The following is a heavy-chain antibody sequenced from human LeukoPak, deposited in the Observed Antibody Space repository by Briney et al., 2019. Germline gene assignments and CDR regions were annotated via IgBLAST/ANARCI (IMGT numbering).Heavy chain of an antibody. Sequence: ASVKVSCKASGYTFTSYYMHWVRQAPGQGLEWMGIINPSGGSTSYAQKFQGRVTMTRDTSTSTVYMELSSLRSEDTAAYYCARGGHIVVVIATSWFDPWGQGTLVTVSS. CDR2: INPSGGST. J-gene: IGHJ5*02. D-gene: IGHD2-21*01. CDR1: GYTFTSYY. V-gene: IGHV1-46*03. CDR3: ARGGHIVVVIATSWFDP.